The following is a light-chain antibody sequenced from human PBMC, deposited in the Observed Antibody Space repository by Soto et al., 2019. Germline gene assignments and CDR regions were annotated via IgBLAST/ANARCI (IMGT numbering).Light chain of an antibody. J-gene: IGKJ1*01. CDR2: GAS. CDR3: QQYGSSGT. V-gene: IGKV3-20*01. CDR1: QSVSNNY. Sequence: EIVLTQSPGTLSLSPGERATLSCRASQSVSNNYLAWYQQKPGQAPRLLIYGASNRATGIPDRFGGSGSGTAFTLTTSRLEPEDFAVYYCQQYGSSGTFGQGTKVEIK.